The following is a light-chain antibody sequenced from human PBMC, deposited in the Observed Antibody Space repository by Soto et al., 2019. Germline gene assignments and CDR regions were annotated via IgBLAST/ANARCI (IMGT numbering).Light chain of an antibody. CDR3: QQYNNWPYT. J-gene: IGKJ2*01. Sequence: EIVMTQSPATLSVSPGERAALSCRASQSVSSNFAWYQQKPGQAPRLLISGESTRATGIPARFSGSGSGTEFTLTISSLQSEDFAVYYCQQYNNWPYTLGQGTKLEIK. V-gene: IGKV3-15*01. CDR1: QSVSSN. CDR2: GES.